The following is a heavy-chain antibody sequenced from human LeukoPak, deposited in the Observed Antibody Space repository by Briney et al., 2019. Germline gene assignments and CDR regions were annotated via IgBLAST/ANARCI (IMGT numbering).Heavy chain of an antibody. J-gene: IGHJ4*02. Sequence: GGSLRLSCTGSGFIFSLYSINWVRQAPGKGLEWVSTIGINDAELVRGRFTVSRDNAKRSVYLEINSLRDEDTAIYYCARDRKIRGRAPWWGFDYGAREP. D-gene: IGHD2-8*02. CDR2: IGI. CDR1: GFIFSLYS. CDR3: ARDRKIRGRAPWWGFDY. V-gene: IGHV3-21*01.